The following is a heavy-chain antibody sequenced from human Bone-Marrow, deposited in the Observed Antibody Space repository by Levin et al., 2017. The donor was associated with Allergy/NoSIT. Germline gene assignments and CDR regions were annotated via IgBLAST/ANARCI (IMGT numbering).Heavy chain of an antibody. CDR2: IYYSGST. CDR1: GGSISSGGYY. D-gene: IGHD2-2*02. J-gene: IGHJ4*02. CDR3: ARVPGQYCSSTSCYKGKYYFDY. V-gene: IGHV4-31*03. Sequence: SETLSLTCTVSGGSISSGGYYWNWIRQHPGKGREWIGYIYYSGSTYYNPSLKSRVTISVDTSKNQFSLKLSSVTAADTAVYYCARVPGQYCSSTSCYKGKYYFDYWGQGTLVTVSS.